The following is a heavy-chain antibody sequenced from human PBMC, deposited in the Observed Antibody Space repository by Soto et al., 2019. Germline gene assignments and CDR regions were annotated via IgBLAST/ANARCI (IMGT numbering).Heavy chain of an antibody. V-gene: IGHV4-31*03. CDR1: GGSISSGGYY. Sequence: SETLSLTCTVSGGSISSGGYYWSWIRQHPGKGLEWIGYIYYSGSTYYNPSLKSRVTISVDTSKNQFSLKLSSVTAADTAVYYCASRYCSGGSCYGLGAFDIWGQGTMVTVSS. CDR3: ASRYCSGGSCYGLGAFDI. CDR2: IYYSGST. J-gene: IGHJ3*02. D-gene: IGHD2-15*01.